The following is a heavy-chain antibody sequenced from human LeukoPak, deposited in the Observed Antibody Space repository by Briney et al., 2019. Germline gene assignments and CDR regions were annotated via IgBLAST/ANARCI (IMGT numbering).Heavy chain of an antibody. J-gene: IGHJ5*02. CDR1: GYTFTGYY. CDR3: ARPGPDTAMASVSWFDP. V-gene: IGHV1-2*02. D-gene: IGHD5-18*01. CDR2: INPNSGGT. Sequence: GASVKVSCKASGYTFTGYYMHWVRQAPGQGLEWMGWINPNSGGTNYAQKFQGRVTMTRDTSISTAYMELSRLRSDDTAVYYCARPGPDTAMASVSWFDPWGPGTLVTVSS.